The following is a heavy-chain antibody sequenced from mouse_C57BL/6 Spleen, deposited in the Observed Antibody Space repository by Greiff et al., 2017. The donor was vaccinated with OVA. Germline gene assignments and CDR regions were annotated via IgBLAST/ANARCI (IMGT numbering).Heavy chain of an antibody. CDR1: GYSITSGYY. CDR3: ARDGSSFYYFDY. J-gene: IGHJ2*01. Sequence: EVQLQQSGPGLVKPSQSLSLTCSVTGYSITSGYYWNWIRQFPGNKLEWMGYISYDGSNNYNPSLKNRISITRDTSKNQFFLKLNSVTTEDTATYYCARDGSSFYYFDYWGQGTTLTVSS. V-gene: IGHV3-6*01. D-gene: IGHD1-1*01. CDR2: ISYDGSN.